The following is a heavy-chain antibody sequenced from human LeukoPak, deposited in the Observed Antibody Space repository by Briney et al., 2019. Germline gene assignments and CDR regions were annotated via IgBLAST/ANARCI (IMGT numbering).Heavy chain of an antibody. Sequence: GGSLRLSCTASGFTFGDYAMSWVRQAPGKGLEWVGFIRSKAYGGTTEYAASVKGRFTISRDDSKSIAYLQMNSLKTEDTAVYYCTREGDFWSGYRDYWGQGTLVTVSS. CDR2: IRSKAYGGTT. V-gene: IGHV3-49*04. D-gene: IGHD3-3*01. J-gene: IGHJ4*02. CDR1: GFTFGDYA. CDR3: TREGDFWSGYRDY.